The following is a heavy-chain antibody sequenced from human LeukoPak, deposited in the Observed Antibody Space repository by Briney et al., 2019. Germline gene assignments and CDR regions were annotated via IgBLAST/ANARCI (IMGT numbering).Heavy chain of an antibody. CDR2: IYYSGST. D-gene: IGHD6-6*01. CDR1: GGSISSYY. Sequence: SETLSLTCTVSGGSISSYYWSWIRQPPGKGLEWIGYIYYSGSTNYNPSLKSRVTISVDTSKNPFSLKLSSVSAADTAVYYCARDRRGSSPSSRYGMDVWGQGTTVTVSS. V-gene: IGHV4-59*01. J-gene: IGHJ6*02. CDR3: ARDRRGSSPSSRYGMDV.